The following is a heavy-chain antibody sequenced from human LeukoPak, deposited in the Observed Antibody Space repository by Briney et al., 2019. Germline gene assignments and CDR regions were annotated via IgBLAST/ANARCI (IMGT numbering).Heavy chain of an antibody. J-gene: IGHJ4*02. Sequence: PGRSLRLSCAASGFTFSSYAMHWVRQAPGKGLEWVAVISYDGSNKYYADSVKGRFTISRDNSKNTLYLQMNSLRAEDTAVYYCARDPRLRFGESDLDYWGQGTLVTVSS. CDR2: ISYDGSNK. V-gene: IGHV3-30*04. D-gene: IGHD3-10*01. CDR1: GFTFSSYA. CDR3: ARDPRLRFGESDLDY.